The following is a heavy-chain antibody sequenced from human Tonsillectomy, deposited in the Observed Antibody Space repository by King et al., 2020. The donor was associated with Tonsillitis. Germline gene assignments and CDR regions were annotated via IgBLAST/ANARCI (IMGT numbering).Heavy chain of an antibody. D-gene: IGHD3-22*01. V-gene: IGHV3-30*18. CDR2: ISYDGSNK. J-gene: IGHJ6*02. Sequence: VQLVESGGGVVQPGRSLRLSCSASGFTFSNYGIHWVRQAPGKGLEWVAIISYDGSNKYYADSVKGRFTISRDNSKNTVYLQMNSLRAEDTAVYYGAKDDHYYGLFYGMDFWGQGTMVTVSS. CDR3: AKDDHYYGLFYGMDF. CDR1: GFTFSNYG.